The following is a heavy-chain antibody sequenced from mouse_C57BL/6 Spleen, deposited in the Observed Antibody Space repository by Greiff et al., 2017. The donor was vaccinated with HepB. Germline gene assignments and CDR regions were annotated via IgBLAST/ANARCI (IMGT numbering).Heavy chain of an antibody. CDR3: AREHYYGSLYAMDY. V-gene: IGHV2-9-1*01. CDR1: GFSLTSYA. J-gene: IGHJ4*01. Sequence: VKLQESGPGLVAPSQSLSITCTVSGFSLTSYAISWVRQPPGKGLEWLGVIWTGGGTNYNSALKSRLSISKDNSKSQVFLKMNSLQTDDTARYYCAREHYYGSLYAMDYWGQGTSVTVSS. D-gene: IGHD1-1*01. CDR2: IWTGGGT.